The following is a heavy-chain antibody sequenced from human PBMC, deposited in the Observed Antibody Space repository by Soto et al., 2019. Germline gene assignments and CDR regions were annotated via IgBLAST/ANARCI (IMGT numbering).Heavy chain of an antibody. Sequence: SETLSLTCTVSGGSTSSDNYWSWIRQPPGKGLEWIGHIYYSGNTDYNPSLKSRLAISVDTSKNQFSLKLSSVTAADTAVYFCAREGGESSDGLYYFDSWGQGSLVTVPQ. D-gene: IGHD3-16*01. J-gene: IGHJ4*02. CDR3: AREGGESSDGLYYFDS. V-gene: IGHV4-30-4*01. CDR1: GGSTSSDNY. CDR2: IYYSGNT.